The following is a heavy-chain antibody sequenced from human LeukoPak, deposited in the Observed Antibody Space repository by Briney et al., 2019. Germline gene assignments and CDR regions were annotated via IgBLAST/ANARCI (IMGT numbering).Heavy chain of an antibody. V-gene: IGHV1-2*02. Sequence: ASVKVSCKASGYTFTSYGISWVRQAPGQGLEWMGWINPNSGGTNYAQKFQGRVTMTRDTSISTAYMELSRLRSDDTAVYYCAGAQHVTYYDFWSGPDAFDIWGQGTMVTVSS. CDR3: AGAQHVTYYDFWSGPDAFDI. CDR1: GYTFTSYG. CDR2: INPNSGGT. J-gene: IGHJ3*02. D-gene: IGHD3-3*01.